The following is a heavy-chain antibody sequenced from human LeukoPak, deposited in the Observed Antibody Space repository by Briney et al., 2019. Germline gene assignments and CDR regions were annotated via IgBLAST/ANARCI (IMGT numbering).Heavy chain of an antibody. CDR1: GFIFRNYA. V-gene: IGHV3-23*01. J-gene: IGHJ5*02. Sequence: RGSLRLSCAASGFIFRNYALMRVRQAPGKELEWVSSITGRGDETFYADSVKGRFSLSRDNSKNMLYLQMYSLGAEDTAIYYCAKGAAAGLVDWFDPWGQGTLVTVSS. CDR3: AKGAAAGLVDWFDP. D-gene: IGHD6-13*01. CDR2: ITGRGDET.